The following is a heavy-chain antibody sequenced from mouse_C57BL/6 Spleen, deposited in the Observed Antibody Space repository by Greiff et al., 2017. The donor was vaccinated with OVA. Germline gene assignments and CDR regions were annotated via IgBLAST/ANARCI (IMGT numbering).Heavy chain of an antibody. CDR2: IWSGGST. V-gene: IGHV2-2*01. CDR1: GFSLTLYG. D-gene: IGHD2-3*01. J-gene: IGHJ2*01. CDR3: ARSFLYEGYPPMDY. Sequence: QVQLQPSGPGLVQPSQSLSITCTVSGFSLTLYGVHWVRPSPGKGLDWLGVIWSGGSTDYNAAFISRLSISKDNSKSQVFFKMNSLQADDTAIYYCARSFLYEGYPPMDYWGQGTTLTVSS.